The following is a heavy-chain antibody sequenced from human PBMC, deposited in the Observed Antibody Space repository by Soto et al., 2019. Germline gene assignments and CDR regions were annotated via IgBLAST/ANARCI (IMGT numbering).Heavy chain of an antibody. J-gene: IGHJ4*02. V-gene: IGHV4-39*01. CDR1: GGSISSSSYY. CDR2: IYYSGST. D-gene: IGHD3-10*01. CDR3: ARHRGPNDY. Sequence: QLQLQESGPGLVKPSETLSLTCTVSGGSISSSSYYWGWIRQPPGKGLEWIGSIYYSGSTYYNPSRERRVTIPVDTSTNQFSLKLSSVTAADTAVYYCARHRGPNDYWGQGTLVTVSS.